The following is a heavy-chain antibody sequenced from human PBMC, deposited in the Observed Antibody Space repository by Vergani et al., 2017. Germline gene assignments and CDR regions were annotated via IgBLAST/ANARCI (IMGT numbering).Heavy chain of an antibody. Sequence: QVQLQESGPGLVKPSETLSLTCTVSGGSISSYYWSWIRQPPGKGLEWIGEINHSGSTNYNPSLKSRDTISVDTSKNQFSLKLSSVTAADTAVYYCARLLRQKYGMDVWGQGTTVTVSS. CDR1: GGSISSYY. CDR3: ARLLRQKYGMDV. CDR2: INHSGST. D-gene: IGHD2-15*01. J-gene: IGHJ6*02. V-gene: IGHV4-34*10.